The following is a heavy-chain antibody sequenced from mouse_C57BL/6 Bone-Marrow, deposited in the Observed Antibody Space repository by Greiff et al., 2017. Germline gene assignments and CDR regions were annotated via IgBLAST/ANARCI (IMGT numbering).Heavy chain of an antibody. J-gene: IGHJ3*01. V-gene: IGHV5-4*01. CDR2: ISDGGSYT. Sequence: EVHLVESGGGLVKPGGSLKLSCAASGFTFSSYAMSWVRQTPEKRLEWVATISDGGSYTYYPDNVKGRFTISRDNAKNNLYLQMSHLKSEDTAMYYCARLYYYGTPAWFAYWGQGTLVTVSA. D-gene: IGHD1-1*01. CDR3: ARLYYYGTPAWFAY. CDR1: GFTFSSYA.